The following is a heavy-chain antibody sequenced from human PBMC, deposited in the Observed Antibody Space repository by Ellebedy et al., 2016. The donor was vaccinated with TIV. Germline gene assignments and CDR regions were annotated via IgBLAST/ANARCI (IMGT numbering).Heavy chain of an antibody. D-gene: IGHD3-22*01. Sequence: ESLKISCAASGFTFSSYAMSWVRQAPGKGMEWVSTISNTVRRTYYADSVEGRFIISRDTSKKTLYLQMNSLRAEDTAVYYCAKGRGGGSDSSAPRYYFDYWGLGTLVTVSS. CDR2: ISNTVRRT. V-gene: IGHV3-23*01. CDR1: GFTFSSYA. J-gene: IGHJ4*02. CDR3: AKGRGGGSDSSAPRYYFDY.